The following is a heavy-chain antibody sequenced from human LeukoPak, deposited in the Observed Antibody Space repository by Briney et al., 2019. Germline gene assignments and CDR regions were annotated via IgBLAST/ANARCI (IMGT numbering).Heavy chain of an antibody. CDR1: GGSVSSSSYY. D-gene: IGHD6-13*01. V-gene: IGHV4-39*01. J-gene: IGHJ4*02. CDR2: IFYVGDT. CDR3: ARTSGSRYAYDDY. Sequence: SETLSLTCTVSGGSVSSSSYYWGWVRQPPGKGLEYIGTIFYVGDTLYNPSLESRLTISVDTSKNQFSLKLRSVTAADSAVYYCARTSGSRYAYDDYWGQGTLVTVSS.